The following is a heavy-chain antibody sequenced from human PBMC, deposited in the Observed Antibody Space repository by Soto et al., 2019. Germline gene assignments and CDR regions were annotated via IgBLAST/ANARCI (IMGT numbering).Heavy chain of an antibody. CDR1: GFSLSNARMG. Sequence: QVTLKESGPVLVKPTETLTLTCTVSGFSLSNARMGVSWIRPPPGKALEWLAHIFSNDEKSYSTSLKSRLTISKDTSKSQVVLTMTNMDPVDTATYYCARIRYSYGPDYFDYWGQGTLVTVSS. J-gene: IGHJ4*02. CDR2: IFSNDEK. CDR3: ARIRYSYGPDYFDY. V-gene: IGHV2-26*01. D-gene: IGHD5-18*01.